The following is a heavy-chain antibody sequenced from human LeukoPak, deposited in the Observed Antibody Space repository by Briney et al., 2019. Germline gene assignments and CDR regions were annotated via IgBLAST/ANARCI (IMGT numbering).Heavy chain of an antibody. CDR3: ARGDLTTVTAFDY. Sequence: SETLSLTCTVSGGSISSYYWSWIRQPPGKGLEWIGEINQSGSTNYNPSLKSRVTMSVDASKNQFSLKLSSVSASDTAVYYCARGDLTTVTAFDYWGQGTLVTVSS. V-gene: IGHV4-34*01. D-gene: IGHD4-17*01. J-gene: IGHJ4*02. CDR1: GGSISSYY. CDR2: INQSGST.